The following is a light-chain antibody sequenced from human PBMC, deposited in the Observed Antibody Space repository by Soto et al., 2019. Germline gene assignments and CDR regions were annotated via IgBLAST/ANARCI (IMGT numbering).Light chain of an antibody. CDR3: SSYTSSSTLYV. CDR2: EVN. J-gene: IGLJ1*01. Sequence: QSVLTQPASVSGSTRQSITISCTGASSDVGGYTYVSWYQQHPGKAPKLMIYEVNNRPSGVSHRFSGSKSGNTASLTISGLQAEDEADYYCSSYTSSSTLYVFGTGTKVTVL. V-gene: IGLV2-14*01. CDR1: SSDVGGYTY.